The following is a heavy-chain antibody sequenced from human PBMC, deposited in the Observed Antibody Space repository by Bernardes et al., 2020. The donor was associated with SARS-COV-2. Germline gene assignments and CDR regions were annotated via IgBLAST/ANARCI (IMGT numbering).Heavy chain of an antibody. CDR2: IYNSGRT. J-gene: IGHJ4*02. CDR3: ASLLDAGGGRGD. Sequence: SETLSLTCTVSGGSVSSTNYYWNWIRQPPGKGLEWIGYIYNSGRTNYNPSLKSRLTISVDTSKNQFSLKLSSVTAADTAVYYCASLLDAGGGRGDWGQGTLVTVSS. D-gene: IGHD2-15*01. V-gene: IGHV4-61*01. CDR1: GGSVSSTNYY.